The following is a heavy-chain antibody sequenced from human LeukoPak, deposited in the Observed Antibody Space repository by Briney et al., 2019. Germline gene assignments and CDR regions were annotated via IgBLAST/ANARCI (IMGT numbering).Heavy chain of an antibody. CDR3: ARDYQGGYGDKTVDY. D-gene: IGHD5-18*01. V-gene: IGHV4-39*07. CDR1: GGSISSNTYY. CDR2: IYYSGST. J-gene: IGHJ4*02. Sequence: TTSETLSLTCTVSGGSISSNTYYWGWIRQPPGKGLEWIGSIYYSGSTYYNPSLKSRVTISVDTSKNQFSLKLSSVTAADTAVYYCARDYQGGYGDKTVDYWGQGTLVTVSS.